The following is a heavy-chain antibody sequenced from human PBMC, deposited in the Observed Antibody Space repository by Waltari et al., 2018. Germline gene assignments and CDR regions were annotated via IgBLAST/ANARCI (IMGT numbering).Heavy chain of an antibody. V-gene: IGHV4-39*07. CDR3: ARAARSEGLGYYFDY. CDR2: IYYSGST. CDR1: GGSISSSSYY. J-gene: IGHJ4*02. D-gene: IGHD3-16*01. Sequence: QLQLQESGPGLVKPSETLSLPCTVSGGSISSSSYYWGWIRQPPGKGLEWIGSIYYSGSTYYNPSLKSRVTISVDTSKNQFSLKLSSVTAADTAVYYCARAARSEGLGYYFDYWGQGTLVTVSS.